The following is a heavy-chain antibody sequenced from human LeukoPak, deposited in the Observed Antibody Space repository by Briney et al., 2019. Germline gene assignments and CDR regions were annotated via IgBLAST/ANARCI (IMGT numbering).Heavy chain of an antibody. CDR2: IYYSGST. CDR1: GGSISSSSYY. D-gene: IGHD1-1*01. CDR3: ASPVPSRLGWFDP. V-gene: IGHV4-39*01. Sequence: SETLSLTCTVSGGSISSSSYYWGWIRQPPGKGLGWIGSIYYSGSTYCNPSLKSRVSISVHTSKNPFSLKLRSVTAADTAVYYCASPVPSRLGWFDPWGQGTLVTVSS. J-gene: IGHJ5*02.